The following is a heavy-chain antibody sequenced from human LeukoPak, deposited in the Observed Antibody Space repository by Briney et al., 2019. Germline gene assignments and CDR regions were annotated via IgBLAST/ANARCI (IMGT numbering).Heavy chain of an antibody. Sequence: ASVKVSCKASGYTFTGYYMHWVRQAPGQGLEWMGWINPNSGGTNYAQKFQGRVTMSRDTSISTVYMELSRLRSDDTAVYYCARDLGIAAAGISLPDYWGQGTLVTVSS. D-gene: IGHD6-13*01. J-gene: IGHJ4*02. CDR3: ARDLGIAAAGISLPDY. CDR1: GYTFTGYY. V-gene: IGHV1-2*02. CDR2: INPNSGGT.